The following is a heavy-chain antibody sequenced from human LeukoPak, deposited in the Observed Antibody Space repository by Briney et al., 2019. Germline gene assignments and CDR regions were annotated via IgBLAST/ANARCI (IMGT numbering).Heavy chain of an antibody. V-gene: IGHV1-2*02. D-gene: IGHD1-26*01. CDR2: INPNSGGT. CDR1: GYTFTGYY. CDR3: ARGTRNSGSYYYYY. J-gene: IGHJ4*02. Sequence: GASVKVSCKASGYTFTGYYMRWVRQAPGQGLEWMGWINPNSGGTNYAQKFQGRVTMTRDTSISTAYMELSRLRSDDTAVYYCARGTRNSGSYYYYYWGQGTLVTVSS.